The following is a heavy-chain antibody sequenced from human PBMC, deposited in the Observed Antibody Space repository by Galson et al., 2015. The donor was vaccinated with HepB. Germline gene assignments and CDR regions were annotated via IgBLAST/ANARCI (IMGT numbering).Heavy chain of an antibody. J-gene: IGHJ4*02. CDR1: GFTFSSYG. D-gene: IGHD3-22*01. CDR3: AKDRHDSSGYYPDY. V-gene: IGHV3-30*18. Sequence: SLRLSCAASGFTFSSYGMHWVRQAPGKGLEWVAVISYDGSNKYYADSVKGRFTISRDNSKNTLYLQMNSLRAEDTAVYYCAKDRHDSSGYYPDYWGQGTLVTVSS. CDR2: ISYDGSNK.